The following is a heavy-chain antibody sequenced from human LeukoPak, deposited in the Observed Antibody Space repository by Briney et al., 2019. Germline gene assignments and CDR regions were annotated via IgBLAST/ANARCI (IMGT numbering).Heavy chain of an antibody. CDR2: IKQDGSEK. V-gene: IGHV3-7*03. Sequence: PGGSVRLSCAASGLTFSSYWMSWVRQAPGKGLEWVANIKQDGSEKYYVDSVKGRFTISRDNAKNSLYLQMNSLRAEDTALYYCARGSGSSWYFYFDYWGQGTLVTVSS. CDR1: GLTFSSYW. CDR3: ARGSGSSWYFYFDY. J-gene: IGHJ4*02. D-gene: IGHD6-13*01.